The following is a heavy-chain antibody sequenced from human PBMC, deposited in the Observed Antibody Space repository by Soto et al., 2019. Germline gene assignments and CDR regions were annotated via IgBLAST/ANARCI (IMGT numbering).Heavy chain of an antibody. CDR3: ARDLGYYDILTGYYN. CDR1: GFTFSSYS. Sequence: PGGSLRLSCAASGFTFSSYSMNWVRQAPGKGLEWVSYISSSSSTIYYADSVKGRFTISRDNAKNTLYLQMNSLRDEDTAVYYCARDLGYYDILTGYYNWGQGTLVTVSS. CDR2: ISSSSSTI. V-gene: IGHV3-48*02. D-gene: IGHD3-9*01. J-gene: IGHJ4*02.